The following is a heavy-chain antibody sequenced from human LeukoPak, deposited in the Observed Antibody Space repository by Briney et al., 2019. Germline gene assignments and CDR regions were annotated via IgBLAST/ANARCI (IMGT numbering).Heavy chain of an antibody. CDR1: GYNFASFD. CDR2: ISTYNGNT. V-gene: IGHV1-18*01. CDR3: AISYNYPTSEYAGNDALDI. D-gene: IGHD3-22*01. Sequence: ASVKVSCKASGYNFASFDINWVRQAPGQGLEWMGWISTYNGNTNYAQKVQGRVTMTTDTSTSTAYMELRSLRSDDTAIYFCAISYNYPTSEYAGNDALDIWGQGTLVTVS. J-gene: IGHJ3*02.